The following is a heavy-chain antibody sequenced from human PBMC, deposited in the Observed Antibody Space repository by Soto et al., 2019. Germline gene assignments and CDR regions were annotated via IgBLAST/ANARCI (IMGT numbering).Heavy chain of an antibody. V-gene: IGHV1-69*12. J-gene: IGHJ6*02. CDR3: ARDNDRPQLGGNYCYILDV. Sequence: QVQLEQSGAEVKKPGSSVKVSCKASGGTFRNSAISWVRQAPGQGLEWMGGIMPIFRTPDYAQKFQGRVTITADESTTTAYMGLSGLRSDDTAVYYCARDNDRPQLGGNYCYILDVWGQGTTVTVSS. D-gene: IGHD1-1*01. CDR1: GGTFRNSA. CDR2: IMPIFRTP.